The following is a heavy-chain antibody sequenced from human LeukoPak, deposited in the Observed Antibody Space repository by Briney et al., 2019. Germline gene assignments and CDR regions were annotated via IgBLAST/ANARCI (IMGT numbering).Heavy chain of an antibody. D-gene: IGHD2-21*02. CDR2: VDYSGST. V-gene: IGHV4-34*01. CDR3: AREVGEIVVVTAMSYYFDY. Sequence: SETLSLTCAVYGGSFSGYYWGWIRQPPGKGLEWLGSVDYSGSTYYNPSLKSRVTISVDTSKNQFSLKLSSVTAADTAVYYCAREVGEIVVVTAMSYYFDYWGQGTLVTVSS. J-gene: IGHJ4*02. CDR1: GGSFSGYY.